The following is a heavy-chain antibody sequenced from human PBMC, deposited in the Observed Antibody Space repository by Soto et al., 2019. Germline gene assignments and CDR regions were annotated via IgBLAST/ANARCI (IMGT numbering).Heavy chain of an antibody. CDR1: GFSFSSYA. Sequence: VQLLESGGGLVQPGGSLRLSCAASGFSFSSYAMVWVRQAPGKGLEWGSVISARGGSSYFADSVKGGFTVSRDNSKNVLSLEMKSLRAEDTAIYFCAKCSIEYSASVDNWGQGPLVLVSS. J-gene: IGHJ4*02. CDR2: ISARGGSS. CDR3: AKCSIEYSASVDN. V-gene: IGHV3-23*01. D-gene: IGHD5-12*01.